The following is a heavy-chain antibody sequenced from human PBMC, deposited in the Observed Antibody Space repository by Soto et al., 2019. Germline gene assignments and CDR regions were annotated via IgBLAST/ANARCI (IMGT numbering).Heavy chain of an antibody. J-gene: IGHJ3*01. CDR1: GGSISSSSYY. Sequence: SETLSLTCTVSGGSISSSSYYWGWIRQPPGKGLEWIGSIYYSGSTYYNSALESRVTMSVDTSRNQFSLKLNSVTAADTAVYFCATGSRSSTSDAFDVWGQGTMVTVSS. CDR2: IYYSGST. V-gene: IGHV4-39*07. CDR3: ATGSRSSTSDAFDV. D-gene: IGHD2-15*01.